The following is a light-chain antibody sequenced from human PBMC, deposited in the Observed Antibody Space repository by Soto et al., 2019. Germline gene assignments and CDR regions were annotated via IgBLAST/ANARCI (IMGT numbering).Light chain of an antibody. V-gene: IGLV2-14*01. Sequence: QSALTQPASVSGSPGQSITIPCTGTNSDVGGYDYVSWYQQHPGKAPKLMIYEVSHRPSGVSNRFSGSRSGNTASLTISGLQAEDEADYYCSSYTSSTTLGVFGGGTKVTVL. CDR2: EVS. CDR3: SSYTSSTTLGV. CDR1: NSDVGGYDY. J-gene: IGLJ3*02.